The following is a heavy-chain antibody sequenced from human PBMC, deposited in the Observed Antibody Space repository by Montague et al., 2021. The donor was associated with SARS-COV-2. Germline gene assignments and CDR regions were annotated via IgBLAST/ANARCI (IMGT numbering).Heavy chain of an antibody. CDR2: IYTSGST. CDR1: GGSISSGSYY. CDR3: ARRCSGGSCYPNPFST. V-gene: IGHV4-61*02. D-gene: IGHD2-15*01. Sequence: TLSLTCTVSGGSISSGSYYWSWLRQPAGKGLEWIGRIYTSGSTNYNPSLKSRVTISVDTSKNQFSLKLSSVTAADTAVYYCARRCSGGSCYPNPFSTWGQGTLVTVSS. J-gene: IGHJ5*02.